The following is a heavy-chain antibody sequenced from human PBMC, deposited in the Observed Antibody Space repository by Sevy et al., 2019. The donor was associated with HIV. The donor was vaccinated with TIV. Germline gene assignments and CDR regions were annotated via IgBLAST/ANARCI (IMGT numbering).Heavy chain of an antibody. CDR1: GASISSNTYY. J-gene: IGHJ4*02. CDR3: AGEGPRMARFDN. V-gene: IGHV4-39*02. D-gene: IGHD2-8*01. CDR2: IFFSGSA. Sequence: SETLSLTCPVSGASISSNTYYWGWIRQPPGKDLDWIGFIFFSGSAYYNPALKARVTISVDTSKNQFSLKVRSVTATDTAVYYCAGEGPRMARFDNWGQGTLVTVSS.